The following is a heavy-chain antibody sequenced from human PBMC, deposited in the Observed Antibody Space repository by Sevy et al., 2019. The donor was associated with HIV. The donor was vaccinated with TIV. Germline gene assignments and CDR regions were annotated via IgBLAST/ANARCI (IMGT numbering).Heavy chain of an antibody. CDR2: MKSKIDGGTT. CDR1: GFSFNTAW. D-gene: IGHD2-8*01. J-gene: IGHJ6*02. CDR3: STERYCSNGLCHSYYNAVAV. V-gene: IGHV3-15*07. Sequence: GGSLRLSCAGSGFSFNTAWMHWVRQSPGKGLEWVGRMKSKIDGGTTDYSAPVKGRFSISTDDSKNTLFLHMNSLKSEDTAVYYCSTERYCSNGLCHSYYNAVAVWGQGTTVTVSS.